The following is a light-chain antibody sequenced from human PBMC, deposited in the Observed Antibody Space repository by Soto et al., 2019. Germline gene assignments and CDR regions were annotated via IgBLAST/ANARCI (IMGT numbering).Light chain of an antibody. J-gene: IGKJ2*01. V-gene: IGKV1-39*01. CDR2: AAS. CDR3: QQSYRTPHT. Sequence: DIQMTQSPSSLSASVGDRVTITCRASQGVSTYLIWYQQRQGRAPKLLIYAASYVVGGVPSRFSGSGSGTNFTLPISSVQPEDVATYYCQQSYRTPHTFGQGTKLETK. CDR1: QGVSTY.